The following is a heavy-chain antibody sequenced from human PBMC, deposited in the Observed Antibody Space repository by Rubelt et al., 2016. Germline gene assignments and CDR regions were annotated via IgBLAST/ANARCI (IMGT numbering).Heavy chain of an antibody. Sequence: SYAMHWVRQAPGKGLEWVSGLDSAGSTRYADSVKGRFTVSRDSFKNMLYLEMNSLTGEDTAIYYCAKEGYGSGWFWGQGTLVTVSS. V-gene: IGHV3-23*01. J-gene: IGHJ4*02. D-gene: IGHD6-19*01. CDR1: SYA. CDR2: LDSAGST. CDR3: AKEGYGSGWF.